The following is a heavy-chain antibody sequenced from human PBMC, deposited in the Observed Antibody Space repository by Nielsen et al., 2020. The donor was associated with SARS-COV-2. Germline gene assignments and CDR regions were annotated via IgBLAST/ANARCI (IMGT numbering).Heavy chain of an antibody. CDR1: GGAISSYY. V-gene: IGHV4-59*13. Sequence: SETLSLTCTVSGGAISSYYWTWIRQPPEKGLEWIAYLYDSGNTNYNPSLQSRVTISVDTSRNQFSLKLTSVTAADTAVYYCARGSDEGLALWGQGTLVTVSS. D-gene: IGHD3-3*01. CDR2: LYDSGNT. CDR3: ARGSDEGLAL. J-gene: IGHJ4*02.